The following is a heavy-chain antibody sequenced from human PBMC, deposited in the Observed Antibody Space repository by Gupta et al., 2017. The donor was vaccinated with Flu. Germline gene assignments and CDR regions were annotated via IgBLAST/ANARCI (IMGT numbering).Heavy chain of an antibody. V-gene: IGHV3-21*02. CDR2: ISSSSSYI. CDR3: VRDWSTTWQRGNYFDY. D-gene: IGHD6-25*01. CDR1: GFTFSSFN. J-gene: IGHJ4*02. Sequence: EVQLLESGGGLVKPGGSLRLSCAVSGFTFSSFNMNGVRQAPGKGLEWVSSISSSSSYIYYADSVKGRFTVSRDNSKNSLYLHMNSVRVEDAAVYYCVRDWSTTWQRGNYFDYWGQGTLVSVSS.